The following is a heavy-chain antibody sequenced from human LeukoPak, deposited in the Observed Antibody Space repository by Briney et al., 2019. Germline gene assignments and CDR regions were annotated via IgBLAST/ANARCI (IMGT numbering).Heavy chain of an antibody. CDR1: GFTFSSYA. CDR3: ARVGNGNPFDC. V-gene: IGHV3-74*01. CDR2: INSDGSIT. J-gene: IGHJ4*02. Sequence: GRSLRLSCAASGFTFSSYAMSWVRQAPGKGLVWVSRINSDGSITAYADSVKGRFTISRDNAKNTLYLQMNSLTAEDTAVYYCARVGNGNPFDCWGQGTLVTVSS.